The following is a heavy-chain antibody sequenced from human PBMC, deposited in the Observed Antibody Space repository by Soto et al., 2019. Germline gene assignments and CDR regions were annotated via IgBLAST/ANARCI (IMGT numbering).Heavy chain of an antibody. CDR1: GFTFSSYA. J-gene: IGHJ6*02. CDR3: AKEGGGDIVVVPAAILLYYYGMDV. CDR2: ISGSGGST. Sequence: EVQLLESGGGLVQPGGSLRLSCAASGFTFSSYAMSWVRQAPGKGLEWVSAISGSGGSTYYADSVKGRFTISRDNSKNTLYLQMNSLRAEDTAVYYCAKEGGGDIVVVPAAILLYYYGMDVWGQGTTVTVSS. D-gene: IGHD2-2*01. V-gene: IGHV3-23*01.